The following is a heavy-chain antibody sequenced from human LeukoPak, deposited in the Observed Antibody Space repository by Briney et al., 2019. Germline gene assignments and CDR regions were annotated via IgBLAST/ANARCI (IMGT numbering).Heavy chain of an antibody. CDR2: IYTSGST. CDR1: GGSISSYY. D-gene: IGHD3-10*01. Sequence: SETLSLTCTVSGGSISSYYWSWIRQPARKGLEWIGRIYTSGSTNYNPSLKSRVTMSVDTSKNQFSLKLSSVTAADTAVYYCAREPPSVVRGVNRGFDPWGQGTLVTVSS. CDR3: AREPPSVVRGVNRGFDP. V-gene: IGHV4-4*07. J-gene: IGHJ5*02.